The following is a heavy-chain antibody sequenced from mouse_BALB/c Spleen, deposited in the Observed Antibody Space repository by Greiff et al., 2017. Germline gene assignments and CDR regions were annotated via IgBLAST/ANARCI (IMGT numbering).Heavy chain of an antibody. Sequence: QVQLQQPGSELVRPGASVKLSCKASGYTFTSYWINWVKQRPGQGLEWIGNIYPSDSYTNYNQKFKDKATLTVDKSSSTAYMQLSSPTSEDSAVYYCTRGGRYAMDYWGQGTSVTVSS. V-gene: IGHV1-69*02. J-gene: IGHJ4*01. CDR1: GYTFTSYW. CDR3: TRGGRYAMDY. CDR2: IYPSDSYT.